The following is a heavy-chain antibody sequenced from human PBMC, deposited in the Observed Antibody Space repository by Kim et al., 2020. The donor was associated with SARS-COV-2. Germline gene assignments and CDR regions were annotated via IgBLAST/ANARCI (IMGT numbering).Heavy chain of an antibody. CDR3: ARVGSDPFSSGWMVYYYGMDV. V-gene: IGHV1-69*13. D-gene: IGHD6-19*01. Sequence: SVKVSCKASGGTFSSYAISWVRQAPGQGLEWMGGITPIFGTANYAQKFQGRVTITADESTSTAYMELSSLRSEDTAVYYCARVGSDPFSSGWMVYYYGMDVWGQGTTVTVSS. J-gene: IGHJ6*02. CDR1: GGTFSSYA. CDR2: ITPIFGTA.